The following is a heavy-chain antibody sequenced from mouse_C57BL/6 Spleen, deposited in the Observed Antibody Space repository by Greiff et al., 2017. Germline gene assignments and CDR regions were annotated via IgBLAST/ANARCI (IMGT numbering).Heavy chain of an antibody. CDR1: GYTFTDYN. V-gene: IGHV1-18*01. CDR2: INPNNGGT. Sequence: EVMLVESGPELVKPGASVKIPCKASGYTFTDYNMDWVKQSHGKSLEWIGDINPNNGGTIYNQKFKGKATLTVDKSSSTAYMELRSLTSEDTAVYYCARSRGLRRYAMDYWGQGTSVTVSS. D-gene: IGHD2-4*01. J-gene: IGHJ4*01. CDR3: ARSRGLRRYAMDY.